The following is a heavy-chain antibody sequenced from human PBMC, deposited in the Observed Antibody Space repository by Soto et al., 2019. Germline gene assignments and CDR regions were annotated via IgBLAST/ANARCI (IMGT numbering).Heavy chain of an antibody. CDR3: AREDCSGGSCYGLDY. CDR1: GFTFSSYS. J-gene: IGHJ4*02. V-gene: IGHV3-21*01. CDR2: ISSGSSYI. D-gene: IGHD2-15*01. Sequence: GGSLRLSCAASGFTFSSYSMNWVRQAPGKGLEWVSSISSGSSYIHYADSVKGRFTISRDNAKNSLYLQMNSLRAEDTAVYYCAREDCSGGSCYGLDYWGQGTLVTVYS.